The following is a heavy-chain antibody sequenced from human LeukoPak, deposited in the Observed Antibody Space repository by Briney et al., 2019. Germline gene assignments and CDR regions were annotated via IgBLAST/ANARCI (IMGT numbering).Heavy chain of an antibody. CDR1: GFTFTRFW. Sequence: GGSLRLSCAGSGFTFTRFWMHWVRQAPGKGLVWVSRINVEGTTTTYADSVEGRFTISRDENTLYLQMNHLRVDDTAVYYCTRGGEEPFDYWGQGTLVTASS. V-gene: IGHV3-74*01. CDR2: INVEGTTT. CDR3: TRGGEEPFDY. J-gene: IGHJ4*02. D-gene: IGHD3-10*01.